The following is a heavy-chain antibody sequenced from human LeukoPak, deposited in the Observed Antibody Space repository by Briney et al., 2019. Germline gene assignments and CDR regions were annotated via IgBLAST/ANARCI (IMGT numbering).Heavy chain of an antibody. J-gene: IGHJ6*03. CDR3: ARWYSSGWYPHYYYSYMDV. CDR2: ISAYNGNT. Sequence: GASVKLSCKASGYTFTSYGISWVRQAPGQGLEWMGWISAYNGNTNYAQKLQGRVTMTTDTSTSTAYMELRSMRSDDTAVHYGARWYSSGWYPHYYYSYMDVWGKGTTVTVSS. D-gene: IGHD6-19*01. CDR1: GYTFTSYG. V-gene: IGHV1-18*01.